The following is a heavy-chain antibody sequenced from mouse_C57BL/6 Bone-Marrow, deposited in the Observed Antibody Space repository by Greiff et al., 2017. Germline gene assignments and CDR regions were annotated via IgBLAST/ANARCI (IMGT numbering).Heavy chain of an antibody. CDR3: ARSWGVRWFFAY. Sequence: QVQLQQPGAELVKPGASVKMSCKASGYTFTSYWITWVKQRPGQGLEWIGDIYPGSGSTNYNEKFKSKATLTVDTSSSTAYMQLSSLTSEASAVYYCARSWGVRWFFAYWGQGTLVTVSA. CDR1: GYTFTSYW. CDR2: IYPGSGST. D-gene: IGHD2-3*01. J-gene: IGHJ3*01. V-gene: IGHV1-55*01.